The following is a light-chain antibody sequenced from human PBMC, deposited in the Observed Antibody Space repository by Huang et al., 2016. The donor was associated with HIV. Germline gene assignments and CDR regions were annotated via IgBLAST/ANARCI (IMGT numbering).Light chain of an antibody. Sequence: DIQMTQFPTSLSASVGDSVTIACRASQNVNTYLNWYQQKPGQAPRLLIFAASRVRSGFPSRFSGSGSGTEFTLTISSLQLEDFATYYCQQRFSTTITFGQGTRLDIK. CDR3: QQRFSTTIT. J-gene: IGKJ5*01. V-gene: IGKV1-39*01. CDR1: QNVNTY. CDR2: AAS.